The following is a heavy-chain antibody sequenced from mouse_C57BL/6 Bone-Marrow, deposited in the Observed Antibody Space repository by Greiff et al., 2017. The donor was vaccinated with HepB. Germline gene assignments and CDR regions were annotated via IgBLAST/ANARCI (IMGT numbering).Heavy chain of an antibody. V-gene: IGHV3-6*01. Sequence: EVKLMESGPGLVKPSQSLSLTCSVTGYSITSGYYWNWIRQFPGNKLEWMGYISYDGSNNYNPSLKNRISITRDTSKNQFFLKLNSVTTEDTATYYCARDQVVYFDYWGQGTTLTVSS. CDR1: GYSITSGYY. J-gene: IGHJ2*01. CDR3: ARDQVVYFDY. D-gene: IGHD1-1*01. CDR2: ISYDGSN.